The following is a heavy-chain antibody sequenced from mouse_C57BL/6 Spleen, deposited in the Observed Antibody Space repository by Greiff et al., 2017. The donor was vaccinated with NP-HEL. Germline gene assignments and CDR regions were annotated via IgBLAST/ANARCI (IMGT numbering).Heavy chain of an antibody. Sequence: EVQLQQSGPELVKPGASVKISCKASGYSFTGYYMNWVKQSPEKSLEWIGEINPRTGVTTYNQTFKAKATLTVDKSSSTAYMQLKSLTSEDSAVYYCARRYGSSYLDYWGQVTTLTVSS. D-gene: IGHD1-1*01. CDR3: ARRYGSSYLDY. V-gene: IGHV1-42*01. CDR2: INPRTGVT. J-gene: IGHJ2*01. CDR1: GYSFTGYY.